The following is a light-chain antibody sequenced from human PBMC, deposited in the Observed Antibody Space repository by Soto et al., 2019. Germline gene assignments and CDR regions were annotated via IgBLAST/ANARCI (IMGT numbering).Light chain of an antibody. CDR2: AAS. V-gene: IGKV1-39*01. J-gene: IGKJ1*01. Sequence: DIQMTQSPSSLSAFVGDRITITCRASQSISNSLNWYQQQPGQAPHLLIYAASSLQSGVPSRFSGSGSGTDFTLTVSGLQPGDFATYYCQQTFSTPPTFGQGTKVEIK. CDR3: QQTFSTPPT. CDR1: QSISNS.